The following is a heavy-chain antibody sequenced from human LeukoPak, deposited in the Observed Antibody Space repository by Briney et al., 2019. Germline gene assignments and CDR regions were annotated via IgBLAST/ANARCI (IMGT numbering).Heavy chain of an antibody. D-gene: IGHD2-2*01. CDR2: ISWNSGSI. J-gene: IGHJ4*02. V-gene: IGHV3-9*01. Sequence: PGGSLRLSCAASGFTFDDYAMHWVRQAPGKGLEWVSGISWNSGSIGYADFVKGRFTISRDNAKNSLYLQMNSLRAEDTALYYCAKELGYCSSTSCYDYFDYWGQGTLVTVSS. CDR1: GFTFDDYA. CDR3: AKELGYCSSTSCYDYFDY.